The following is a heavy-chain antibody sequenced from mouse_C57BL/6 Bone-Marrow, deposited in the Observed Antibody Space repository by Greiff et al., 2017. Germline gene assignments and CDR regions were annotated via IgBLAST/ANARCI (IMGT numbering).Heavy chain of an antibody. D-gene: IGHD2-4*01. J-gene: IGHJ1*03. Sequence: VQLKESGGGLVKPGGSLKLSCAASGFTFSSYAMSWVRQTPEKRLEWVATISDGGSYTSYPDNVKGRFTISRDKAKNNLYRQMSHLKSEDTAMYYCARARLRYWYVDVWGTGTTVTVSS. CDR2: ISDGGSYT. CDR3: ARARLRYWYVDV. CDR1: GFTFSSYA. V-gene: IGHV5-4*01.